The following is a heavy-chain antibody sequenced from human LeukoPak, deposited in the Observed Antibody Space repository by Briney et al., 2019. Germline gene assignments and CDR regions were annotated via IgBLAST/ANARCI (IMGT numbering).Heavy chain of an antibody. D-gene: IGHD5-18*01. J-gene: IGHJ3*02. CDR1: GGSISSSSYY. CDR3: AREEYGYDPDAFDI. V-gene: IGHV4-39*07. Sequence: SETLSLTCTVSGGSISSSSYYWGWIRQPPGKGLEWIGEINHSGSTNYNPSLKSRVTISVDTSKNQFSLKLSSVTAADTAVYYCAREEYGYDPDAFDIWGQGTMVTVSS. CDR2: INHSGST.